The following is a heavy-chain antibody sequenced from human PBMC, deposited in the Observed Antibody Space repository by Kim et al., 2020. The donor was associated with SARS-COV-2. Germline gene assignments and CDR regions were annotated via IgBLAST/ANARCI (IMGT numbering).Heavy chain of an antibody. J-gene: IGHJ1*01. CDR3: ARQGPYLPAYRYFQY. CDR2: IYYSGSS. V-gene: IGHV4-39*01. D-gene: IGHD2-2*01. Sequence: SETLSLTCTVSGASISSSTYYWGWIRQPPGKGLEWIGSIYYSGSSYYNPSLKSRVTISVDTSKNQFSLKLSSVTAADTAVYYCARQGPYLPAYRYFQYWGQGTLVTVSS. CDR1: GASISSSTYY.